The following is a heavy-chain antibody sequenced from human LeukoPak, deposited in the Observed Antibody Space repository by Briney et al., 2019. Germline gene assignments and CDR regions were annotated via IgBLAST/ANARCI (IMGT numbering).Heavy chain of an antibody. V-gene: IGHV1-69*05. CDR3: ARGQGNYYYYYMDV. CDR1: GGTFSSYA. J-gene: IGHJ6*03. Sequence: GASVKVSCKASGGTFSSYAISWVRQAPGQGLEWMGGIIPIFGTANYAQKFQGRVTITTDESTSTAYMELSSLRSEDTAVYYCARGQGNYYYYYMDVWGKGTTVTVSS. CDR2: IIPIFGTA.